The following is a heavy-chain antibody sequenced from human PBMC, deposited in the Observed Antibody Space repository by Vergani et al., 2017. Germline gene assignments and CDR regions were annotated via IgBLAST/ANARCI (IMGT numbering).Heavy chain of an antibody. Sequence: EVQLVQSGAEVKKPGESLKILCNGSRYSYTSYWNGWARQMRGKALEWMGIIYPGDSDTRYSPSFQGQVTISADKSISTAYLQWSSLKASDTAMYYCARHPYCGGDCHELDYGGQGTLVTVS. V-gene: IGHV5-51*01. CDR2: IYPGDSDT. J-gene: IGHJ4*02. CDR1: RYSYTSYW. D-gene: IGHD2-21*02. CDR3: ARHPYCGGDCHELDY.